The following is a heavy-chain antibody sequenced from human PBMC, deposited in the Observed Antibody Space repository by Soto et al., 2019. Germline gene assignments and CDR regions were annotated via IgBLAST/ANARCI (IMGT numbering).Heavy chain of an antibody. Sequence: QVQLVQSGAEVKKPGSSVKVSCQASGGTFSSYAISWVRHPPGQGLEWMGGIIPIFGTANYAQKFQGRVTITADESTSTASMELSSLISEDTAVYYCAMHGGETDYYYGMDVWGQGPTVTVSS. J-gene: IGHJ6*02. D-gene: IGHD2-21*01. CDR1: GGTFSSYA. CDR3: AMHGGETDYYYGMDV. CDR2: IIPIFGTA. V-gene: IGHV1-69*01.